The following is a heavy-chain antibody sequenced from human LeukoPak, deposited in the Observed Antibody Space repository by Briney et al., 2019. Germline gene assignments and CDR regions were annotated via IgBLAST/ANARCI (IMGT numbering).Heavy chain of an antibody. CDR1: GGSISSYY. J-gene: IGHJ3*02. V-gene: IGHV4-59*01. Sequence: PSETLSLTCTVSGGSISSYYWSWIRQPPGKGLEWIGYIYYSGSTNYTPSLKSRVTISVDTSKNQFSLKLSSVTAADTAVYYCAGTTLDYYDSSGSYAFDIWGQGTMVTVSS. CDR2: IYYSGST. CDR3: AGTTLDYYDSSGSYAFDI. D-gene: IGHD3-22*01.